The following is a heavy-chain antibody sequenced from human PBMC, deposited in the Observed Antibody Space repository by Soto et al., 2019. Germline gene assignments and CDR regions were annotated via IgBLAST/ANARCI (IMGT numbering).Heavy chain of an antibody. CDR2: ISLYSDGT. J-gene: IGHJ5*02. V-gene: IGHV1-18*01. Sequence: ASVKVSCKTSGYTFSNYGITWARQAPGQPLEWPGWISLYSDGTNYAQKFQGRVSMTTDTSTTTAYMELRSLRSDDTAVYYCARVVPGAEAWFGPWGQGTLVTVSS. CDR1: GYTFSNYG. D-gene: IGHD2-2*01. CDR3: ARVVPGAEAWFGP.